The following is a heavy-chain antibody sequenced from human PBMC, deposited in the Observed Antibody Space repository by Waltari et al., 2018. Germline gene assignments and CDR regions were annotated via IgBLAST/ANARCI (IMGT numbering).Heavy chain of an antibody. CDR3: ARGLLEWLLSYWYFDL. V-gene: IGHV3-7*01. Sequence: EVQLVESGGDLVQPGGSLRLSCVASGFTFSTHWMSWVRQDPGKGLEWVANRKKDESEKYYVDSVKCRFTISRDNTKNSVYLQMNSLRAEDTAVYYCARGLLEWLLSYWYFDLWGRGTLVTVSS. CDR2: RKKDESEK. D-gene: IGHD3-3*01. CDR1: GFTFSTHW. J-gene: IGHJ2*01.